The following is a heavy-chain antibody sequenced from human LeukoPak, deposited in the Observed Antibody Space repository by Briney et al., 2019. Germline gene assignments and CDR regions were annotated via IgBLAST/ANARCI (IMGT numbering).Heavy chain of an antibody. CDR3: ARDNGGALDY. D-gene: IGHD7-27*01. J-gene: IGHJ4*02. CDR2: IYYSGST. Sequence: PSETLSLTCTVSGGSISSYYWSWLRQPPGKGLEWIGYIYYSGSTNYNPSLKSRVTISVDTSKNQFSLKLSSVTAADTAVYYCARDNGGALDYWGQGTLVTVSS. CDR1: GGSISSYY. V-gene: IGHV4-59*12.